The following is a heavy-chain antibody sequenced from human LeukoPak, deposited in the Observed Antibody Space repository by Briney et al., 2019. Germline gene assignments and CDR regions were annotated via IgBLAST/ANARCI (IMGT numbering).Heavy chain of an antibody. D-gene: IGHD6-19*01. CDR1: GFTFTDYW. CDR3: ANSLAVTGLFDY. Sequence: GGSLRLSCAVSGFTFTDYWMNWVRQAPGKGLEWVSVISGSGGSTYYADSVKGRFTISRDNSKNTLYLQMNSLRADDTAVYYCANSLAVTGLFDYWGQGTLVTVSS. V-gene: IGHV3-23*01. CDR2: ISGSGGST. J-gene: IGHJ4*02.